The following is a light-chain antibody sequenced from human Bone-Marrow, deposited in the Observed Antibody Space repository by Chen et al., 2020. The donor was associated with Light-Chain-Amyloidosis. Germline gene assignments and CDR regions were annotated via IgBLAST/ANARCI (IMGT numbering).Light chain of an antibody. V-gene: IGLV3-21*02. CDR1: NIGSTS. CDR3: QVWDRSSDRPV. Sequence: SYVLTQPSSVSVAPGQTAPIASGGNNIGSTSVHWYQQTPGQAPLLVVYDDSDRPSGIPERLSGSNSGNTATLTISRVEAGDEADYYCQVWDRSSDRPVFGGGTKLTVL. CDR2: DDS. J-gene: IGLJ3*02.